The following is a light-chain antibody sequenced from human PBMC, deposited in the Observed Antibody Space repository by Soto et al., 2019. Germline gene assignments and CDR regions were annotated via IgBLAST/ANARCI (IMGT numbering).Light chain of an antibody. Sequence: EIVLTQSPGTLSLSPGERATLSCRASHSVSSSYLAWYQQKPGQAPRLLIYGASSRATGIPDRFSGSGSGPDFTLPISRLEPEDFAVYYCQQYGSSPPITFGQGKRLEIK. CDR2: GAS. CDR3: QQYGSSPPIT. J-gene: IGKJ5*01. V-gene: IGKV3-20*01. CDR1: HSVSSSY.